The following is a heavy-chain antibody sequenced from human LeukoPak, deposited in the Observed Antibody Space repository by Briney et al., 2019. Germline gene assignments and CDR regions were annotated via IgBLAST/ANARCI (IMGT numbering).Heavy chain of an antibody. D-gene: IGHD5-18*01. V-gene: IGHV3-21*01. Sequence: GGSLRLSCAASGFTFSSYSMNWVRQAPGKGLEWVSSISSSSSYIYYADSVKGRFTISRDNAKNSLYLQMNSLRAEDTAVYYCARGGGYSSGSDAFDIWGQGTMVTVSS. CDR2: ISSSSSYI. J-gene: IGHJ3*02. CDR3: ARGGGYSSGSDAFDI. CDR1: GFTFSSYS.